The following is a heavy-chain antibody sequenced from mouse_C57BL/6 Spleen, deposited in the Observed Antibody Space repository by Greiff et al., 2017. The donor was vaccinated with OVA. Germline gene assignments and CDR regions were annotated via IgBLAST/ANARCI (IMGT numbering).Heavy chain of an antibody. J-gene: IGHJ4*01. CDR1: GFNIKNTY. CDR3: ARTYYSKWMDY. CDR2: IDTANGNT. D-gene: IGHD2-5*01. Sequence: EVQRVESVAELVRPGASVKLSCTASGFNIKNTYMHWVKQRPEQGLEWIGRIDTANGNTKYAPKLQGKVTITADTSSNTAYLQLSSLTSEDTAIYYCARTYYSKWMDYWGQGTSVTVSS. V-gene: IGHV14-3*01.